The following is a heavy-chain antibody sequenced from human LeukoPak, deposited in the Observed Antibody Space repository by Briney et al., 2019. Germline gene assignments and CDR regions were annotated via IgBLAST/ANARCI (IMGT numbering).Heavy chain of an antibody. D-gene: IGHD5-24*01. V-gene: IGHV3-64*01. Sequence: GGSLRLSCAASGFTFSSHAMHWVRQDPGKGLEYVSGINSNGGSTYYANSVKGRFTISRDNSKNMLYLQMGSLRAEDMAVYYRARGWAGWFDPWGQGTLVTVSS. CDR3: ARGWAGWFDP. CDR1: GFTFSSHA. J-gene: IGHJ5*02. CDR2: INSNGGST.